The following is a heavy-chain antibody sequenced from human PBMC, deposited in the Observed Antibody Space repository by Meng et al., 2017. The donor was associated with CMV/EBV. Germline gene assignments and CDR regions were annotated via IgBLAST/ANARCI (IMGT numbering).Heavy chain of an antibody. Sequence: GGSLRLSCAASGFTFSSYSMNWVRQAPGKGLEWVSSISSSSSYIYYADSVKGRFTISRDTSKNTLYLQMNSLRAEDTAIYYCARHITKMEFYFDYWGQGALVTVSS. CDR2: ISSSSSYI. J-gene: IGHJ4*02. CDR1: GFTFSSYS. CDR3: ARHITKMEFYFDY. V-gene: IGHV3-21*04. D-gene: IGHD3-10*01.